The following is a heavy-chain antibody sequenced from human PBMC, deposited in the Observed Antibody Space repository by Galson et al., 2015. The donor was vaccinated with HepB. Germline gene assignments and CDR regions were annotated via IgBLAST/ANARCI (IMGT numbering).Heavy chain of an antibody. D-gene: IGHD4-23*01. Sequence: SLRLSCAVSGFTVSSSYMSWVRQAPGKGLEWVSVIYRGYSTNYADSVKGRFTISRDNSKNTLYLQMNSLRAEDTAVYYCARSEAGDYVGYFDYWGQGTLVTVSS. CDR2: IYRGYST. V-gene: IGHV3-53*01. CDR3: ARSEAGDYVGYFDY. J-gene: IGHJ4*02. CDR1: GFTVSSSY.